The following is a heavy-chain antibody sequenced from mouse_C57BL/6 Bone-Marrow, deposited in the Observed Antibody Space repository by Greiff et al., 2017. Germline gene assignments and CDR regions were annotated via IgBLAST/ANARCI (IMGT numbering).Heavy chain of an antibody. D-gene: IGHD2-5*01. J-gene: IGHJ3*01. CDR2: IDPSDSET. V-gene: IGHV1-52*01. CDR3: ARGNAFYSNFWFAY. Sequence: QVQLQQPGAELVRPGSSVNLSCKASGYTFTSYWMHWVKQRPIQGLEWIGNIDPSDSETHYNQKFKVKATLTVDKSSSTAYMQLSSLTSEDSAVYYCARGNAFYSNFWFAYWGQETLVTVSA. CDR1: GYTFTSYW.